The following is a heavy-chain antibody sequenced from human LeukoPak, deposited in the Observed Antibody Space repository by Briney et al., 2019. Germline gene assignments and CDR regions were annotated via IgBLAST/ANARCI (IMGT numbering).Heavy chain of an antibody. CDR3: TTAATVVTLHFDY. Sequence: GGSLRLSCAVSGFTLSSYWMHWVRQLPGKGLVWVSRINSDGSGISYAGSVKGRFTISRGNAKNTLYLQMNSLKTEDTAVYYCTTAATVVTLHFDYWGQGTLVTVSS. V-gene: IGHV3-74*01. D-gene: IGHD4-23*01. J-gene: IGHJ4*02. CDR1: GFTLSSYW. CDR2: INSDGSGI.